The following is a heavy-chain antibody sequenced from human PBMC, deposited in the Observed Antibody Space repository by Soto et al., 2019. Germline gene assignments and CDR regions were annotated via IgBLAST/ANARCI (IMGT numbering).Heavy chain of an antibody. J-gene: IGHJ4*02. D-gene: IGHD2-2*01. V-gene: IGHV3-30-3*01. CDR1: GFTLSSYA. CDR3: ARDRERYCSSTSCYLAHY. CDR2: ISYDGSNK. Sequence: GGSLRLSCAASGFTLSSYAMHWVRQAPGKGLEWVAVISYDGSNKYYADSVKGRFTISRDNSKNTLYLQMNSLRAEDTAVYYCARDRERYCSSTSCYLAHYWGQGTLVTVSS.